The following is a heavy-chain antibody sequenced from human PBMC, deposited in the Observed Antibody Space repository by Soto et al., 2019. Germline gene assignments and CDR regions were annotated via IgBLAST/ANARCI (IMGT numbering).Heavy chain of an antibody. D-gene: IGHD1-7*01. CDR1: GFSFSISP. J-gene: IGHJ5*02. CDR2: ISYDGTNK. V-gene: IGHV3-30-3*01. Sequence: QVQLVESGGGVVQPGRSLRLSCAASGFSFSISPMHWVRQAPGKGPEWVALISYDGTNKFYADSVKGRFTISRDNSKSTFYLQVDSLRPEDAAVYYCARDPKTSGGQHWEFNYSDPGGQGTLVTVSS. CDR3: ARDPKTSGGQHWEFNYSDP.